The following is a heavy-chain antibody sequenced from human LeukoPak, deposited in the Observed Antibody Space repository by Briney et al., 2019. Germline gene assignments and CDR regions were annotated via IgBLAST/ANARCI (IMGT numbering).Heavy chain of an antibody. CDR3: ARAGGSYCPIMYIWFDP. D-gene: IGHD3-10*01. V-gene: IGHV4-59*01. Sequence: PSETLSLTCTVSGGSISSYYWSWIRQPPGKGLEWIGNIYYSGSTNYNPPLKSRVTISVDTSKNQSSLKLSSVTAADTAVYYCARAGGSYCPIMYIWFDPWGQGTLVTVSS. J-gene: IGHJ5*02. CDR1: GGSISSYY. CDR2: IYYSGST.